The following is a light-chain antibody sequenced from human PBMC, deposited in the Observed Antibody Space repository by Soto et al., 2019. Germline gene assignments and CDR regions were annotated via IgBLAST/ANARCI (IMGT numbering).Light chain of an antibody. CDR3: CSYGDFRTSWV. Sequence: QSALTQPRSVSGSPGQSVTISCTATSRDDGLYNYFSWYQQHPGKTPKLIIYDVSKRPSGVPDRFSGSKSGNTASLTSSGLQAEDEGEYFCCSYGDFRTSWVFGGGTKLTVL. CDR2: DVS. CDR1: SRDDGLYNY. V-gene: IGLV2-11*01. J-gene: IGLJ3*02.